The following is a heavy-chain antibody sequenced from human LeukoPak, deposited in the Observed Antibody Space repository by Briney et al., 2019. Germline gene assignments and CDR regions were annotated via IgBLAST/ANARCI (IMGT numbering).Heavy chain of an antibody. CDR2: IWYDGRNK. Sequence: PGGSLRLSCAASGFTFSSYGMHWVRQAPGKGLEWVAVIWYDGRNKYYADSVKGRFTISRDNSKNTLYLQMNSLRGEDTAVYYCTTEVLEGATDGTFDIWGQGTMVTVSS. CDR1: GFTFSSYG. V-gene: IGHV3-33*01. D-gene: IGHD1-26*01. J-gene: IGHJ3*02. CDR3: TTEVLEGATDGTFDI.